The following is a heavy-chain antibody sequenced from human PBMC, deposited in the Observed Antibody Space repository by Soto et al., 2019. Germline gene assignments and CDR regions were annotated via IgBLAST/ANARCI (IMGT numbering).Heavy chain of an antibody. J-gene: IGHJ6*03. CDR1: GGSISSYY. CDR2: IYYSGST. D-gene: IGHD3-10*01. V-gene: IGHV4-59*01. CDR3: ARVSRGITMVRGVISPPAYYYYYYMDV. Sequence: SQTLSLTCTVSGGSISSYYWSWIRQPPGKGLEWIGYIYYSGSTNYNPSLKSRVTISVDTSKNQFSLKLSSVTAADTAVYYCARVSRGITMVRGVISPPAYYYYYYMDVWGKGTTVTVSS.